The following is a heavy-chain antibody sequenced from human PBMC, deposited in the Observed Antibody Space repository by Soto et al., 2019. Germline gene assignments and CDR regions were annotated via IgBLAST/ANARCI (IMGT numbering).Heavy chain of an antibody. CDR3: TTDSYSTIIIVRFDY. V-gene: IGHV3-15*07. CDR2: IKSKTDGGTT. D-gene: IGHD3-22*01. J-gene: IGHJ4*01. Sequence: EVQLVESGGGLVKPGGSLRLSCAAAGFTFTNAWINWVRQAPGKGLEWVGRIKSKTDGGTTDYAEPAKGRFAISRDDSKNMVYLQMNSLKIEDTAVYYCTTDSYSTIIIVRFDYWGHGTLVTVSS. CDR1: GFTFTNAW.